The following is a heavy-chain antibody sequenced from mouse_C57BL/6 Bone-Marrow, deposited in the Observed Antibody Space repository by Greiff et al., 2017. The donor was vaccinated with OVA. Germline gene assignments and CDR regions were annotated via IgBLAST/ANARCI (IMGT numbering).Heavy chain of an antibody. D-gene: IGHD2-4*01. V-gene: IGHV1-69*01. CDR2: IDPSDSYT. CDR1: GYTFTSYW. CDR3: ARPYDYEGAMDY. J-gene: IGHJ4*01. Sequence: QVQLQQPGAELVMPGASVKLSCKASGYTFTSYWMHWVKQRPGQGLEWIGEIDPSDSYTNYNQKFKGKSTLTVDKSSSTAYMQLSSLTSEDSAVYYCARPYDYEGAMDYWGQGTSVTVSS.